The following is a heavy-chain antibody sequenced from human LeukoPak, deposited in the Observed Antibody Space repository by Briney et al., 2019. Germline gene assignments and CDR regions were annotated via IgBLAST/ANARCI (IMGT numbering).Heavy chain of an antibody. D-gene: IGHD2-15*01. CDR2: ISAYNGNT. CDR1: GYTFTSYG. CDR3: ARDRDIVVVVAATDQNWFDP. J-gene: IGHJ5*02. V-gene: IGHV1-18*01. Sequence: ASVKVSCTASGYTFTSYGISWVRQAPGQGLEWMGWISAYNGNTNYAQKLQGRVTMTTDTSTSTAYMELRSLRSDDTAVYYCARDRDIVVVVAATDQNWFDPWGQGTLVTVSS.